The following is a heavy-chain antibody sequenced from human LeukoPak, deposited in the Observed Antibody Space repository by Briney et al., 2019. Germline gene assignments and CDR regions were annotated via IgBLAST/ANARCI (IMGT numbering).Heavy chain of an antibody. Sequence: GASVKVSCKASGGTFSSYAISWVRQAPGQGLEWMGLINPSGGSTRYAQKFQGRVTMTRDMSTSTVYMDLSSLRSEDTAVYYCAGWEWELLRNWFDPWGQGTLVTVSS. CDR1: GGTFSSYA. CDR3: AGWEWELLRNWFDP. V-gene: IGHV1-46*01. CDR2: INPSGGST. D-gene: IGHD1-26*01. J-gene: IGHJ5*02.